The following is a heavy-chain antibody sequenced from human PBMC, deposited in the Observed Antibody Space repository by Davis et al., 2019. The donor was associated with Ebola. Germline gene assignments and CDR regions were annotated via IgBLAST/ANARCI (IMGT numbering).Heavy chain of an antibody. CDR2: INAGNGNT. CDR1: GYTFTSYA. Sequence: ASVKVSCKASGYTFTSYAMHWVRQAPGQRLEWMGWINAGNGNTKYSQKFQGRVTITRDTSASTAYMELSSLRSEDTAVYYCARVAAAGKNLYYYYGMDVWGQGTTVTVSS. V-gene: IGHV1-3*01. CDR3: ARVAAAGKNLYYYYGMDV. J-gene: IGHJ6*02. D-gene: IGHD6-13*01.